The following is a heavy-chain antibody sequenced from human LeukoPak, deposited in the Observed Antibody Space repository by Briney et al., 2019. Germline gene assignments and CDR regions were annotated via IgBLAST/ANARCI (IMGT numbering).Heavy chain of an antibody. J-gene: IGHJ4*02. Sequence: GASVKVSCKASGYTFTSYYMHWVRQAPGHGLEWMGILNPSGGTTNYAQKFQGRVTMTRGTSTSTVYMELSSLRSEDTAVYYCARADGDGYRANDYWGQGTLVTVSS. CDR3: ARADGDGYRANDY. D-gene: IGHD5-24*01. V-gene: IGHV1-46*01. CDR2: LNPSGGTT. CDR1: GYTFTSYY.